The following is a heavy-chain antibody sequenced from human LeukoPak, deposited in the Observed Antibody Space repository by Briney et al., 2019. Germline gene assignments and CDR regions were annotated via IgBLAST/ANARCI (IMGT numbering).Heavy chain of an antibody. CDR1: GFTFSSYW. CDR3: GRSLAGIDY. CDR2: IKPDGSEK. Sequence: GGSQRLSCAASGFTFSSYWMTWVRQAPGKGLEWVANIKPDGSEKYYVDSVKGRFTISRDNAKNSLYLQMNSLRAEDTAVYYCGRSLAGIDYWGQGTLVTVSS. D-gene: IGHD6-19*01. J-gene: IGHJ4*02. V-gene: IGHV3-7*01.